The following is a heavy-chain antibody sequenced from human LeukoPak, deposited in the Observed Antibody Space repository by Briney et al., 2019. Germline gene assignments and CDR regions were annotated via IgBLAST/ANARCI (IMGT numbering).Heavy chain of an antibody. CDR3: AKDHITGTTPFFGSFDY. Sequence: PGGSLRLSCAASGFTFSNYGMHWVRQAPGKGLEWVAVIWYDGSNKYYADSVKGRFTISRDNSKNTLYLQMNSLRAEDTAVYYCAKDHITGTTPFFGSFDYWGQGALVTVSS. J-gene: IGHJ4*02. CDR1: GFTFSNYG. V-gene: IGHV3-33*06. D-gene: IGHD1-7*01. CDR2: IWYDGSNK.